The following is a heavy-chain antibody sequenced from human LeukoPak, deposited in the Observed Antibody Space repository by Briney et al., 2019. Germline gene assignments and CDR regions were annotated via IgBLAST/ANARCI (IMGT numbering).Heavy chain of an antibody. CDR3: AKEFYFATDV. V-gene: IGHV3-23*01. D-gene: IGHD2-15*01. CDR2: ISGSGGST. CDR1: GFTFSTYA. J-gene: IGHJ6*02. Sequence: GGSLRLSCSASGFTFSTYAMSWVRQSPGKGREWVSTISGSGGSTYYADSVKGRLTISRDNSKNELYLQMTSLRAEDTAVYYCAKEFYFATDVWGQGTTVTVS.